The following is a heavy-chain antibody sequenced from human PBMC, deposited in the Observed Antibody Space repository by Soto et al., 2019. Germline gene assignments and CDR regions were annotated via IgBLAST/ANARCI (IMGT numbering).Heavy chain of an antibody. D-gene: IGHD2-15*01. CDR2: ISGSGGST. V-gene: IGHV3-23*01. J-gene: IGHJ4*02. CDR3: AKDYTVVGAALYDY. Sequence: EVQLLESGGGLVHPGGSLRLSCAASGVTFSSYAMSWVRQAPGKWLEWVSAISGSGGSTYYADSVKGRITISRDNSKNTLDLQMNSLRAEDTAVYYCAKDYTVVGAALYDYGGQGTLVTVSS. CDR1: GVTFSSYA.